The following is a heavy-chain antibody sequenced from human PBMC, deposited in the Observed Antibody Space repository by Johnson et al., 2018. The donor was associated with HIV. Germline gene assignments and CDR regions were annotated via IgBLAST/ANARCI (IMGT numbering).Heavy chain of an antibody. CDR3: ARDLYNYYDSSGCDAFDI. D-gene: IGHD3-22*01. V-gene: IGHV3-9*01. CDR2: IRWNSGRT. Sequence: VQLVESGGGLVQHGRSLRLSCAASGFTFDDYAMHWVRQTPGKGLEWVSGIRWNSGRTYYADSVKGRFSISRDNSKHTLYLQMNSLRAEDTAVYYCARDLYNYYDSSGCDAFDIWGQGTMVTVSS. J-gene: IGHJ3*02. CDR1: GFTFDDYA.